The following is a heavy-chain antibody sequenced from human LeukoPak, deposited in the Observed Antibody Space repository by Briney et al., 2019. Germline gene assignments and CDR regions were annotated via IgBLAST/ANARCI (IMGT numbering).Heavy chain of an antibody. CDR3: ARRWATTDYYNVLEP. CDR1: GDSISSHF. CDR2: VYYRGST. Sequence: ETLSLTCTVSGDSISSHFWTWIRRPPGKGLEFIGYVYYRGSTYYNTSLKSRVTISVDTSKNQFSLNLNSVTTADTAVYYCARRWATTDYYNVLEPWGQGTLVTVSS. V-gene: IGHV4-59*11. D-gene: IGHD1-26*01. J-gene: IGHJ5*02.